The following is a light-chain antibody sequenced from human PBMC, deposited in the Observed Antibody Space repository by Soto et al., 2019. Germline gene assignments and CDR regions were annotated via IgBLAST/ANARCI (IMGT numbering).Light chain of an antibody. Sequence: EVVMTQSRATLSVSPGEGATLSCRASQSVSSQLAWYQQKPGQAPRLLIYGASTRATGIPPRFSGSESGTDFALPCTSLPSEEFEVYYCQQYDNWPSTFGPGTKVDI. J-gene: IGKJ3*01. CDR3: QQYDNWPST. V-gene: IGKV3-15*01. CDR1: QSVSSQ. CDR2: GAS.